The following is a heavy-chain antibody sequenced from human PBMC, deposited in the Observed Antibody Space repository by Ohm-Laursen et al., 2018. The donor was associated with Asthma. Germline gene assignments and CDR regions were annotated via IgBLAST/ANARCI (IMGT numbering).Heavy chain of an antibody. D-gene: IGHD3-16*01. CDR3: ARSWGGSDY. V-gene: IGHV3-30-3*01. CDR2: GGSYYDGGLK. J-gene: IGHJ4*02. Sequence: SLRLSCTASGFTFRSYAMHWVRQAPGKGLEWVAVGGSYYDGGLKYYADSVNGRFTVSRDDSKNTLYLQMHSLRPEDTAVYYCARSWGGSDYWGQGTLVTVSS. CDR1: GFTFRSYA.